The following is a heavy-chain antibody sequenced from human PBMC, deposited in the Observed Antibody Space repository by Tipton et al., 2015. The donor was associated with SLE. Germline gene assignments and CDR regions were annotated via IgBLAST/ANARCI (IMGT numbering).Heavy chain of an antibody. J-gene: IGHJ4*02. CDR3: ARVETRFGEPCYFDY. V-gene: IGHV4-34*01. CDR1: GGSFSGYY. Sequence: TLSLTCAVYGGSFSGYYWSWIRQPPGKGLEWIGEINHSGSTNYNPSLKSRVTISVDTSKNQFSLKLSSVTAADTAAYYCARVETRFGEPCYFDYWGQGTLVTVSS. CDR2: INHSGST. D-gene: IGHD3-10*01.